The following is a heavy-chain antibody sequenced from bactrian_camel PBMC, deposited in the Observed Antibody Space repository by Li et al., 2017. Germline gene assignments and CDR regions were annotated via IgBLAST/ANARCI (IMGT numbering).Heavy chain of an antibody. J-gene: IGHJ4*01. Sequence: HVQLVESGGGLVQPGGSLRLSCAVSGYTFSNHNYCMGWFRQTPGKEREGVAAIAKVSGTRYADSVKGRFTISRDNARNTLYLQLNSLKTDDTALYYCVRGWGPGLTTTATIRSQGTQVTVS. D-gene: IGHD4*01. CDR1: GYTFSNHNYC. CDR2: IAKVSGT. V-gene: IGHV3S53*01.